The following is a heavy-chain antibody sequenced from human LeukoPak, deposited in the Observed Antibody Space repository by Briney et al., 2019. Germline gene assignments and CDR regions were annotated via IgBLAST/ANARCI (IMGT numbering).Heavy chain of an antibody. CDR3: AREGGITMPNY. CDR2: IYYSGST. J-gene: IGHJ4*02. D-gene: IGHD3-10*01. V-gene: IGHV4-39*07. CDR1: GGSISSSSYY. Sequence: SETLSLTCTVSGGSISSSSYYWGWIRQPPGKGLEWIGSIYYSGSTYYNPSLKSRVTISVDTSKNQFSLKLSSVTAADTAVYYCAREGGITMPNYWGQGTLVTVSS.